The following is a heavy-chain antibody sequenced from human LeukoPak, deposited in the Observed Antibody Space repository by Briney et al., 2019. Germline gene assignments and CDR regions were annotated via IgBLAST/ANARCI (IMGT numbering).Heavy chain of an antibody. J-gene: IGHJ4*02. CDR2: FDPEDDKT. Sequence: APVKVSCKVSGYTLTELSMHWVRQAPGKGLEWMGGFDPEDDKTIYAQKFQGRVTMTEDTSTDTAYMELSSLRSEDTAVYYCATELATVITTARHYWGQGTLVTVSS. CDR1: GYTLTELS. CDR3: ATELATVITTARHY. V-gene: IGHV1-24*01. D-gene: IGHD4-23*01.